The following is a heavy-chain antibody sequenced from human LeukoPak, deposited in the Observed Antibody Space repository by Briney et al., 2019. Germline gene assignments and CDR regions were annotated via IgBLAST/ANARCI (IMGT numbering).Heavy chain of an antibody. J-gene: IGHJ4*02. CDR2: INTDGSAT. D-gene: IGHD5-24*01. V-gene: IGHV3-74*01. CDR1: GFTFSRHL. Sequence: GGSLRLSCAGSGFTFSRHLMHWVRQDPGKGLVWVSRINTDGSATLYSESVKGRFTISRDNAKNTLYLQMSSLRAEDTGVYYCGSSEDGYIDYWGQGTLVSVSS. CDR3: GSSEDGYIDY.